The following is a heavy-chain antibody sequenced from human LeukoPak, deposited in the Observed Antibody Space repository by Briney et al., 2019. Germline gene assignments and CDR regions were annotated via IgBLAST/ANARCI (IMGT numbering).Heavy chain of an antibody. CDR2: ISGSGGST. J-gene: IGHJ4*02. CDR1: GFTFSSYA. Sequence: GGSLRLSCAASGFTFSSYAMSWVRQAPGKGLEWVSAISGSGGSTYYADSVKGRFTISRDSSQSTLYLQMNSLRPEDTAVYYCARDESLDYWGQGTLVTVSS. CDR3: ARDESLDY. V-gene: IGHV3-23*01.